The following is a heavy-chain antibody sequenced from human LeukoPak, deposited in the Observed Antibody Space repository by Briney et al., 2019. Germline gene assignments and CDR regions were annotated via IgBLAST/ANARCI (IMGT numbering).Heavy chain of an antibody. CDR1: GFTFSSYA. CDR2: ISSNGGST. J-gene: IGHJ4*02. CDR3: ARQKYYYDSSGYGAFDY. Sequence: PGGSLRLSCAASGFTFSSYAMHWVRQAPGKGLEYVSAISSNGGSTYYANSVKGRFTISRDNAKNSLYLQMSSLRAEDTAVYYCARQKYYYDSSGYGAFDYWGQGTLVTVSS. D-gene: IGHD3-22*01. V-gene: IGHV3-64*01.